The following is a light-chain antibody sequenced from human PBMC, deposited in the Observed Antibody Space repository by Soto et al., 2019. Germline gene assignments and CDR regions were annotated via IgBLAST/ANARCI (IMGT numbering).Light chain of an antibody. CDR1: KWGDKY. CDR2: QNN. Sequence: SYELTQPPSVSVSPGQTASITCSGDKWGDKYACWYQQKPGQSPVPVIYQNNKRPSGIHERFSGSNFGNTATLTISGTQAMDEADCYCQAWDSSTVVFGGGTKLTVL. J-gene: IGLJ2*01. V-gene: IGLV3-1*01. CDR3: QAWDSSTVV.